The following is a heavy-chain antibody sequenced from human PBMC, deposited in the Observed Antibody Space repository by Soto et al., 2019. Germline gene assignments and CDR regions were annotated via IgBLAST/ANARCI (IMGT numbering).Heavy chain of an antibody. D-gene: IGHD7-27*01. CDR3: ARGPRNWGVDY. V-gene: IGHV1-8*01. CDR1: AYTFTRYD. J-gene: IGHJ4*02. Sequence: ASVKVSCKTAAYTFTRYDINWVRQATGQDFEWMGWMNPNNGNTAYAQKFQGRVTMTRDTSKSTAFMELSSLTSEDTAVYYCARGPRNWGVDYWGQGTLVTVSS. CDR2: MNPNNGNT.